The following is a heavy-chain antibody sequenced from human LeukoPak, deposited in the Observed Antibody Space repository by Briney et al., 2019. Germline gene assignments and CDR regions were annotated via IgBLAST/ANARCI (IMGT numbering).Heavy chain of an antibody. V-gene: IGHV3-23*01. CDR2: ISGSGSYT. CDR3: AKGGYIYDFSYFDY. CDR1: GFTFSSYA. D-gene: IGHD3/OR15-3a*01. J-gene: IGHJ4*02. Sequence: QSGGSLRLSCAASGFTFSSYAMSWVRQAPGKGLEWVSAISGSGSYTYYADSVKGRFTISRDNSKNTLYLQMNSLRAEDTAVYYCAKGGYIYDFSYFDYWGQGALVTVSS.